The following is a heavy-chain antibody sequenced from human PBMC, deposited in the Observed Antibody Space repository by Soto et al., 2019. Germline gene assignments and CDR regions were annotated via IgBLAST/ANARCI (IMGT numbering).Heavy chain of an antibody. J-gene: IGHJ6*02. CDR2: IIPIFGTA. V-gene: IGHV1-69*13. CDR3: ARDRRWNQSLGYYYYYGMDV. Sequence: GASVKVSCKASGGTFSSYAISWVRQAPGQGLEWMGGIIPIFGTANYAQKFQGRVTITADESTSTAYMELSSLRSEDTAVYYCARDRRWNQSLGYYYYYGMDVWGQGTTVTVSS. CDR1: GGTFSSYA. D-gene: IGHD1-1*01.